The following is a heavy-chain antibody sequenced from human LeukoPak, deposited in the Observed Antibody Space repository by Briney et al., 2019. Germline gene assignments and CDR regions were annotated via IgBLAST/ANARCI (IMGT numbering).Heavy chain of an antibody. CDR1: GGSISSSSYY. J-gene: IGHJ4*02. CDR2: IYYSGST. Sequence: SETLSLTCTVSGGSISSSSYYWGWIRQPPGKELEWIGSIYYSGSTYYNPSLKSRVTISVDTSKNQFSLKLSSVTAADTAVYYCARHKRRIQLWSPPDYWGQGTLIAVSS. V-gene: IGHV4-39*01. CDR3: ARHKRRIQLWSPPDY. D-gene: IGHD5-18*01.